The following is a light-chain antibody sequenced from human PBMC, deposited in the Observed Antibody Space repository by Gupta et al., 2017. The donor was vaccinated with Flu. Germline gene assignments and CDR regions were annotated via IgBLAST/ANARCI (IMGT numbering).Light chain of an antibody. Sequence: SSVTLGQPASISCKSSESLVHSDGNTYLSWLHQRPGQPPRLLIYKISNRVSGVPDRFSGSGTGPEFTLKISRVEAEDVGIYYCMQATQFPRTFGQGTKLEI. CDR2: KIS. CDR1: ESLVHSDGNTY. V-gene: IGKV2-24*01. J-gene: IGKJ2*01. CDR3: MQATQFPRT.